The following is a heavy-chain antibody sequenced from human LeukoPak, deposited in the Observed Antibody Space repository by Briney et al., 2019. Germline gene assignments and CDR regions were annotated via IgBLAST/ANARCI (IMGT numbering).Heavy chain of an antibody. CDR2: IGPHSTFT. Sequence: RASMKVSCKSSGFTLTDHYIHWVRQGPGQGLEWMGYIGPHSTFTSSPQEFQGRVTMTRDASMSTAYMELTRLTSDDTAVYYCVREGEGPLSKDFDYWGQGTLVTVSS. CDR3: VREGEGPLSKDFDY. D-gene: IGHD2/OR15-2a*01. J-gene: IGHJ4*02. CDR1: GFTLTDHY. V-gene: IGHV1-2*02.